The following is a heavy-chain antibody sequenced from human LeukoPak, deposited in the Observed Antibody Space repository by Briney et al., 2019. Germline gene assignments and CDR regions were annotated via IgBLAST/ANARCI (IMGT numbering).Heavy chain of an antibody. CDR2: IYYSGST. D-gene: IGHD3-10*01. Sequence: SETLSLTCTVSGGSISSYYWSWIRQPPGKGLEWIGYIYYSGSTNYNPSLKSRVTISVDTSKNQFSLKLSSVTAADTAVYYCATQGRAAFDYWGQGTLVTVSS. CDR1: GGSISSYY. J-gene: IGHJ4*02. V-gene: IGHV4-59*01. CDR3: ATQGRAAFDY.